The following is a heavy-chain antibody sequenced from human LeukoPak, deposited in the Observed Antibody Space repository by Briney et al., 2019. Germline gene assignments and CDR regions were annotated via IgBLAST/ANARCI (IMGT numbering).Heavy chain of an antibody. CDR3: VRVVHITANYPFDY. Sequence: GGSLRLSCAASGFTFSNAWMSWVRQVAGKGLEWVGRIKSKIDGGTTDYAAPVKGRFTISRDDSKNTLYMQMNSLKSEDTAVYYCVRVVHITANYPFDYWGQGTLVTVSS. J-gene: IGHJ4*02. CDR1: GFTFSNAW. V-gene: IGHV3-15*01. D-gene: IGHD3-3*01. CDR2: IKSKIDGGTT.